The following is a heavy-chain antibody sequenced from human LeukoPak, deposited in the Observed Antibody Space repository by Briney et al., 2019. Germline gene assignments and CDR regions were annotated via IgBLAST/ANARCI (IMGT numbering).Heavy chain of an antibody. J-gene: IGHJ4*02. CDR3: AKPKYYYDSSGYYPVGY. V-gene: IGHV3-30*02. D-gene: IGHD3-22*01. Sequence: GGSLRLSCAASGFTFSSYGMHWVRQAPGKGLEWVAFIRYDGSNKYYADSVKGRFTISRDNSKNTLYLQMNSLRAEDTAVYYCAKPKYYYDSSGYYPVGYRGQGTLVTVSS. CDR1: GFTFSSYG. CDR2: IRYDGSNK.